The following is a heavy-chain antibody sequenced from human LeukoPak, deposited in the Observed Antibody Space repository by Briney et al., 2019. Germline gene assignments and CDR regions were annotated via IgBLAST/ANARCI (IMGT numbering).Heavy chain of an antibody. V-gene: IGHV3-23*01. Sequence: GGSLRLSCAASGLTFSSYAMNWVRQAPGKGLEWVSAISGSGGSTYYADSVKGRFTISRDNSKNTLYLQMNSLRAEDTAVYYCARGIAARTYYFDYWGQGTLVTVSS. CDR3: ARGIAARTYYFDY. CDR2: ISGSGGST. D-gene: IGHD6-25*01. CDR1: GLTFSSYA. J-gene: IGHJ4*02.